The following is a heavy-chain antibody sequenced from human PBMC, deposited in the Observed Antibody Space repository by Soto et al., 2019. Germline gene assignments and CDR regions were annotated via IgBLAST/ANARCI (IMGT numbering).Heavy chain of an antibody. CDR3: ATRDTSSFY. J-gene: IGHJ4*02. V-gene: IGHV4-4*02. D-gene: IGHD6-13*01. Sequence: QVQLQESGPGLVKPSGTLSLTCAVSGVSISSHDWWTWVRQPPGKGLEWIGESHQSGNTNYNSSLESRVTISVDKSKNQFTLNLISVTVADTAVYYCATRDTSSFYWGQGTLVTVSS. CDR2: SHQSGNT. CDR1: GVSISSHDW.